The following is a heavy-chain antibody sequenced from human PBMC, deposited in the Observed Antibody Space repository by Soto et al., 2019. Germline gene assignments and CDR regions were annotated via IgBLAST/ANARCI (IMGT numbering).Heavy chain of an antibody. V-gene: IGHV3-33*01. CDR3: ARDRYCSGGSCYFDLDY. Sequence: QVQLVESGGGVVQPGRSLRLSCAASGFTFSSYGMHWVRQAPGKGLEWVAVIWYDGSNKYYADSVKGRFTISRDNSKNTLYLQMNRLRAEDTAVYYCARDRYCSGGSCYFDLDYWGQGTLVTVSS. J-gene: IGHJ4*02. D-gene: IGHD2-15*01. CDR1: GFTFSSYG. CDR2: IWYDGSNK.